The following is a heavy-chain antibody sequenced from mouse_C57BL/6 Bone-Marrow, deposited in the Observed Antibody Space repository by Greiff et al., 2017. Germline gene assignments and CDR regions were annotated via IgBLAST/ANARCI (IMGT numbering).Heavy chain of an antibody. CDR1: GFTFSDAW. D-gene: IGHD2-3*01. J-gene: IGHJ1*03. CDR2: IRNKANNPAT. Sequence: EVKVEESGGGFVQPGGSMKLSCAASGFTFSDAWMDWVRQSPEQGLEWVAEIRNKANNPATYYAESVKGRFTISRDDSKSSVYLKMNSFRAEDTGMYYCTGWLLPLDFDVWGTGTTVTVSS. CDR3: TGWLLPLDFDV. V-gene: IGHV6-6*01.